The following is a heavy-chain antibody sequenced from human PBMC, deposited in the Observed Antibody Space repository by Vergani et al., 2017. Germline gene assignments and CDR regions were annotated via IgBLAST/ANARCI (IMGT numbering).Heavy chain of an antibody. CDR1: GGSISSGSYY. CDR2: IYTSGST. Sequence: QVQLQESGPGLVKPSQTLSLTCTVSGGSISSGSYYWSWLRQPAGKGLEWIGRIYTSGSTNYNPSLKSRVTISVDTSKNQFSLKLSSVTAADAAVYYCARFATGGGSSTSCYDYWGQGTLVTVSS. J-gene: IGHJ4*02. D-gene: IGHD2-2*01. V-gene: IGHV4-61*02. CDR3: ARFATGGGSSTSCYDY.